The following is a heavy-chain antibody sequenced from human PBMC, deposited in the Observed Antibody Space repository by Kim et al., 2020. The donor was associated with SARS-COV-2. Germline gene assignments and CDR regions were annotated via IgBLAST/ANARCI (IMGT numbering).Heavy chain of an antibody. D-gene: IGHD2-15*01. J-gene: IGHJ5*02. CDR3: ARQGDIVVVGWFDP. CDR1: GGTFSSYA. V-gene: IGHV1-69*13. CDR2: IIPIFGTA. Sequence: SVKVSCKASGGTFSSYAISWVRQAPGQGLEWMGGIIPIFGTANYAQKFQGRVTITADESTSTAYMELSSLRSEDTAVYYCARQGDIVVVGWFDPWGQGTLVTVSS.